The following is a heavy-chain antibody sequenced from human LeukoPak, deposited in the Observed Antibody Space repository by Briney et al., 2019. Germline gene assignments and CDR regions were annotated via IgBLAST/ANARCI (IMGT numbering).Heavy chain of an antibody. CDR3: VYCSDGNCFSMVRGWKY. CDR1: GFTFSSYS. V-gene: IGHV3-48*04. J-gene: IGHJ4*01. Sequence: PGGSLRLSCAASGFTFSSYSMNWVRQAPGKGLEWVSYISSSSSTIYCADSVKGRFTISRDNAKDSLYLQMNSLTPGDTAVYYCVYCSDGNCFSMVRGWKYWGQGTPVTVSS. CDR2: ISSSSSTI. D-gene: IGHD2-15*01.